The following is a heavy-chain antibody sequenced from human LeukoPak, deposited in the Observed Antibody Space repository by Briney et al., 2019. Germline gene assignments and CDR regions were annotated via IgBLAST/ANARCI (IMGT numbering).Heavy chain of an antibody. CDR1: GFTFSSYT. Sequence: KSGGSLRLSCAAAGFTFSSYTMTWVRQAPGKGLEWVSSISSSSSFIFYADSVKGRFTISRDNAKNSLYLQMNSLRAEDTAVYYCATKRLNGSYLFDYWGQGTLVTVSS. D-gene: IGHD1-26*01. CDR3: ATKRLNGSYLFDY. J-gene: IGHJ4*02. V-gene: IGHV3-21*01. CDR2: ISSSSSFI.